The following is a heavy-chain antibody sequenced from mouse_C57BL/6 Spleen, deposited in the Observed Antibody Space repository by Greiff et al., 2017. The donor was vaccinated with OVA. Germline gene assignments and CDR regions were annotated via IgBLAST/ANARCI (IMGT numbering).Heavy chain of an antibody. CDR2: IDPSDSYT. Sequence: VQLQQPGAELVKPGASVKLSCKASGYTFTSYWVQWVKQRPGQGLEWIGEIDPSDSYTNYNQKFKGKATLTVDTSSSTAYMQLSSLTSEDSAVYYCAKGEGSSYWYFDVWGTGTTVTVSS. J-gene: IGHJ1*03. V-gene: IGHV1-50*01. D-gene: IGHD1-1*01. CDR3: AKGEGSSYWYFDV. CDR1: GYTFTSYW.